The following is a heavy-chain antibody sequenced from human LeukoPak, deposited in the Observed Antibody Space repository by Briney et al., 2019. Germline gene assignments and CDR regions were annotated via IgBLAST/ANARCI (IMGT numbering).Heavy chain of an antibody. V-gene: IGHV1-69*13. Sequence: ASVTVSFTASVRTFTIYAISWVRQAPGHGLEWMGGIIPIFGTANHAQKFQGRVTITADESTSTAYMELSSRRSEDTAVYYCAWGEYYYDSSGYAPYYYYYMDVWGKGTTVTVSS. CDR3: AWGEYYYDSSGYAPYYYYYMDV. CDR1: VRTFTIYA. D-gene: IGHD3-22*01. J-gene: IGHJ6*03. CDR2: IIPIFGTA.